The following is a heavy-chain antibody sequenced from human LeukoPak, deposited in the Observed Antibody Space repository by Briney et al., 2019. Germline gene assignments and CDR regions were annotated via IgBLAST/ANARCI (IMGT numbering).Heavy chain of an antibody. Sequence: PGGSLRLSCVASGFXFNSYAMHWVRQAAGKGLEWVAIISYAGSNKFYADSVKGRFAISRDNSKNTLYLQMDSLRAEDTAVYYCAKTKVGTGLDALDIWGQGTMVTVSS. J-gene: IGHJ3*02. D-gene: IGHD2-21*02. CDR1: GFXFNSYA. CDR3: AKTKVGTGLDALDI. V-gene: IGHV3-30-3*02. CDR2: ISYAGSNK.